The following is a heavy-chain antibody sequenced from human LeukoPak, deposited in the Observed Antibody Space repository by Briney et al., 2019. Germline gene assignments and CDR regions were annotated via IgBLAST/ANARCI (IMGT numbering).Heavy chain of an antibody. CDR2: ISYDGSNK. CDR1: GFTFSSYG. D-gene: IGHD3-22*01. Sequence: GGSLRLSCAASGFTFSSYGMHWVRQAPGKGLEWVAVISYDGSNKYYADSVKGRFTISRDNSKNMLYLQMNSLRAEDTAVYYCATDRYYDSSGFDYWGQGTLVTVSS. CDR3: ATDRYYDSSGFDY. V-gene: IGHV3-30*03. J-gene: IGHJ4*02.